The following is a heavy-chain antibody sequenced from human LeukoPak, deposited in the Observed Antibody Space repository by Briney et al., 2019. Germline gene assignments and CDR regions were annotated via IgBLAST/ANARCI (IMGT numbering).Heavy chain of an antibody. CDR1: GYTFTSYW. J-gene: IGHJ6*02. V-gene: IGHV5-51*01. CDR3: ARRVDCSGGRCYYYYDMDV. Sequence: GESLKISCKGSGYTFTSYWIAWVRQMPGKGLEWMGIIYPDDSHTRYGPSFQGLVTISADKSISTAYLQWSSLKASDTAIYYCARRVDCSGGRCYYYYDMDVWGQGTTVTVSS. CDR2: IYPDDSHT. D-gene: IGHD2-15*01.